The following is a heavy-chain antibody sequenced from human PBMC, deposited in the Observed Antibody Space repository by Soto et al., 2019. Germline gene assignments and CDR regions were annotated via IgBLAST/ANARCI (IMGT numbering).Heavy chain of an antibody. CDR1: GFTFSSYW. V-gene: IGHV3-7*01. CDR3: ARGLRGYSGYGGFYYYYGMDV. J-gene: IGHJ6*02. Sequence: GGSLRLSCAASGFTFSSYWMSWVRQAPGKGLEWVANIKQDGSEKYYVDSVKGRFTISRDNAKNSLYLQMNSLRAEDTAVYYCARGLRGYSGYGGFYYYYGMDVWGQGTTVTVSS. D-gene: IGHD5-12*01. CDR2: IKQDGSEK.